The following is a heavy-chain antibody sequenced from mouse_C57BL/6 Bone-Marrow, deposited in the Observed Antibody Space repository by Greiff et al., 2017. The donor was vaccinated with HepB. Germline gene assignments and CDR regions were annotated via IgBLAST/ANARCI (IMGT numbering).Heavy chain of an antibody. D-gene: IGHD2-12*01. CDR2: ISYDGSN. J-gene: IGHJ4*01. Sequence: EVQLQESGPGLVKPSQSLSLTCSVTGYSITSGYYWNWIRQFPGNKLEWRGYISYDGSNNYNPSLKNRTSITRDTSNNQFFLKLNSVTTEDTATYYCARGVLLFYAMDYWGQGTSVTVSS. CDR1: GYSITSGYY. V-gene: IGHV3-6*01. CDR3: ARGVLLFYAMDY.